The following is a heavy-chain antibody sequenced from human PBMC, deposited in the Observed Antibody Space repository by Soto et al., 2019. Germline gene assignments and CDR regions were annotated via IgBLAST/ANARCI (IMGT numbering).Heavy chain of an antibody. J-gene: IGHJ4*02. V-gene: IGHV1-69*02. CDR3: AMEYCSSTSCYRDY. Sequence: QVQLVQSGAEVKKPGSSVKVSCKASVGTFSSYTISWVRQAPGQGLEWMGRIIPILGIANNAQKCQGRVTITADKSTSTAYMELSSLRSEDTAVYYCAMEYCSSTSCYRDYWGQGTLVTVSS. CDR1: VGTFSSYT. CDR2: IIPILGIA. D-gene: IGHD2-2*02.